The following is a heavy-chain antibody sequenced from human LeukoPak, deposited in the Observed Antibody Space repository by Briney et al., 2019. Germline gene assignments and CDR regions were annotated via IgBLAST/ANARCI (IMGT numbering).Heavy chain of an antibody. D-gene: IGHD2-15*01. CDR1: GYSFTSYW. CDR2: IYPGDSDT. Sequence: GESPKISCEGSGYSFTSYWIAWVRQMPGKGLECMGIIYPGDSDTTYSPSFQGQVTISADKSISTAYLQWSSLKASDTAMYYCARRQSYCSGGSCSPFDYWGQGTLVTVSS. CDR3: ARRQSYCSGGSCSPFDY. J-gene: IGHJ4*02. V-gene: IGHV5-51*01.